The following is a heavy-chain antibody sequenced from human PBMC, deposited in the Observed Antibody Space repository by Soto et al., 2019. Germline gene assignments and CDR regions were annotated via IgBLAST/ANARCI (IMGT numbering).Heavy chain of an antibody. CDR1: GYSFNTYG. CDR3: ARDDRYYCSSSSCPYFDL. V-gene: IGHV1-18*01. CDR2: ISPYNANT. J-gene: IGHJ4*01. D-gene: IGHD2-2*01. Sequence: GASVKVSCKASGYSFNTYGISWVRQAPGQGLEWMAWISPYNANTFYARNLQGRVTVTTDTSTSTAYMELRNLRSDDTAVYYCARDDRYYCSSSSCPYFDLWGQGTQVTVSS.